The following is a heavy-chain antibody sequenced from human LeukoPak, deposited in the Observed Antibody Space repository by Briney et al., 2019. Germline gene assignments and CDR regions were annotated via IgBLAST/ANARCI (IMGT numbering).Heavy chain of an antibody. CDR1: GYTXSSYG. D-gene: IGHD5-18*01. CDR3: ARAVRGYSYAYLPY. CDR2: ISAYDGNT. Sequence: ASVKVSCKASGYTXSSYGISWVRQAPGQGLEWMAWISAYDGNTDYAQNLPGRVTMTTDTSTSTAYMELRSLRSDDTAVYYCARAVRGYSYAYLPYWGQGTLVTVSS. V-gene: IGHV1-18*01. J-gene: IGHJ4*02.